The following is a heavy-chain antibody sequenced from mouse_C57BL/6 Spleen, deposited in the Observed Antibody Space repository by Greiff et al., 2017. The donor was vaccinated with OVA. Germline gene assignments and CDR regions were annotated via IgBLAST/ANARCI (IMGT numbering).Heavy chain of an antibody. Sequence: EVNVVESEAGLVQPGSSMKLSCTASGFTFSDYYMDWVCQVPEKGLEWVANINYDGSSTDYLDYLKSSFIISRDNAKTTLYLQMSSLKSEDTATYYCARRSYNWYFYVWGTGTTVTVSS. CDR2: INYDGSST. D-gene: IGHD1-1*01. CDR1: GFTFSDYY. J-gene: IGHJ1*03. V-gene: IGHV5-16*01. CDR3: ARRSYNWYFYV.